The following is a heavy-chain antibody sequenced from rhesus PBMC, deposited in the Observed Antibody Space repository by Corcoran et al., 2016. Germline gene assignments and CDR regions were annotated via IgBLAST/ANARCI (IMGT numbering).Heavy chain of an antibody. CDR1: GGSISDSYR. D-gene: IGHD6-13*01. CDR3: ARERYSSWLDY. V-gene: IGHV4S10*01. CDR2: YEDKSTRT. Sequence: QVQLQESGPGVVKPSETLSLTCAVSGGSISDSYRWSWIRQPPGKGLEGIAYYEDKSTRTNHNPSLKNGVTISKDTSKNQFSLKLSSVTAAGTAVYYCARERYSSWLDYWGQGVLVTVSS. J-gene: IGHJ4*01.